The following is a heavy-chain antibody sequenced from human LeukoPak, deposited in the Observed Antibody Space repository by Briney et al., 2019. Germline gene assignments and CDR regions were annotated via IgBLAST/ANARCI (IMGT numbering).Heavy chain of an antibody. V-gene: IGHV3-23*01. CDR3: AKETRVVVTAIYYFDY. D-gene: IGHD2-21*02. Sequence: GSLRLSCAASGFTFSSYAMSWVRQAPGKGLEWVSAISGSGGSTYYSDSVKGRFTISRDNSKNTLYLQMNSLRAEDTAVYYCAKETRVVVTAIYYFDYWGQGTLVTVSS. CDR2: ISGSGGST. CDR1: GFTFSSYA. J-gene: IGHJ4*02.